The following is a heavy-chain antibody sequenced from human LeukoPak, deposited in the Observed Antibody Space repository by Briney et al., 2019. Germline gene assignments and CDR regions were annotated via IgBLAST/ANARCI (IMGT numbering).Heavy chain of an antibody. V-gene: IGHV4-34*01. J-gene: IGHJ5*02. D-gene: IGHD6-19*01. CDR3: ARAPISSGWYGTGDWFDP. Sequence: SETLSLTCAVYGGSFSGYYWSWIRQPPGKGLEWIGEINHSGSTNYNPSLKSRVTISVDTSKNQFSLKLSSVTAADTDVYYCARAPISSGWYGTGDWFDPWGQGTLVTVSS. CDR2: INHSGST. CDR1: GGSFSGYY.